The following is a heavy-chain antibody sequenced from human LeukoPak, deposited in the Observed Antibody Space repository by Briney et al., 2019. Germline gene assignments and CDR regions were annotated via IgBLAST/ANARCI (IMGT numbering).Heavy chain of an antibody. CDR1: GFTFSSYG. CDR3: ARDLEDPYYYDSSGYYY. CDR2: IRYDGSNK. V-gene: IGHV3-30*02. D-gene: IGHD3-22*01. Sequence: GGSLRLSCAASGFTFSSYGMHWVRQAPGKGLEWVAFIRYDGSNKYYADSVKGRFTISRDNSKNTLYLQMNSLRAEDTAVYYCARDLEDPYYYDSSGYYYWGQGTLVTVSS. J-gene: IGHJ4*02.